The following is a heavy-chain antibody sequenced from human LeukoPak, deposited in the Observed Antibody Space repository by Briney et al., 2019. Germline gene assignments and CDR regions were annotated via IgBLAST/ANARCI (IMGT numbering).Heavy chain of an antibody. CDR3: ARIGATGNLYYFDY. D-gene: IGHD1-26*01. J-gene: IGHJ4*02. V-gene: IGHV4-61*02. CDR2: IYTSGST. CDR1: GGSISSGSYY. Sequence: PSETLSLTCTVSGGSISSGSYYWSWIRQPAGKGLEWIGRIYTSGSTNYNPSLKSRVTISVDTSKNQFSLKLSSVTAAETAVYYCARIGATGNLYYFDYWGQGTLVTVSS.